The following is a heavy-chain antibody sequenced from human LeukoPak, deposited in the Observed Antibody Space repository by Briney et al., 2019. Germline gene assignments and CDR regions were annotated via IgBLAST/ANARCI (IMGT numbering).Heavy chain of an antibody. V-gene: IGHV3-30*02. CDR3: AKDERVYGTNAGTLLDY. J-gene: IGHJ4*02. CDR1: GFSFRDYG. D-gene: IGHD4/OR15-4a*01. CDR2: IQYDGNNI. Sequence: GGSLRLSCTTSGFSFRDYGMHWVRQASGKGLELVAFIQYDGNNIYYADSVKGRFAISRDDSKNTLYLEMNSLRPEDAALYYCAKDERVYGTNAGTLLDYWGQGTLVSVSS.